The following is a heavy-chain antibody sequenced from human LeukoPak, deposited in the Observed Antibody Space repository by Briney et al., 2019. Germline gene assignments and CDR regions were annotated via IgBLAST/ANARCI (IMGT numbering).Heavy chain of an antibody. Sequence: SETLSLTCTVSGGSISGYYWSWIRQPPGKGLEWIGYIYYSGSTYYNPSLKSRVTISVDTSKNQFSLKLSSVTAADTAVYYCARGQIVVVPAAISHWFDPWGQGTLVTVSS. CDR3: ARGQIVVVPAAISHWFDP. J-gene: IGHJ5*02. V-gene: IGHV4-59*12. CDR1: GGSISGYY. D-gene: IGHD2-2*01. CDR2: IYYSGST.